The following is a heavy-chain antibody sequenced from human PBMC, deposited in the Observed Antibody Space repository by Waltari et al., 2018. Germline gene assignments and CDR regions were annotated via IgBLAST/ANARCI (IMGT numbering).Heavy chain of an antibody. CDR3: ATGAGYDYIWGRGNWFDP. J-gene: IGHJ5*02. D-gene: IGHD3-16*01. CDR2: VDPEEGET. V-gene: IGHV1-24*01. CDR1: GYTLTDLA. Sequence: QVQLVQSGAEVKKPGASAKVPCQVSGYTLTDLAIHRVRQAPGQGLECMGGVDPEEGETSYAQKFQGRVNMTEDTSTDKAYMELSSLRSEDTAVYYCATGAGYDYIWGRGNWFDPWGQGTLVTVSS.